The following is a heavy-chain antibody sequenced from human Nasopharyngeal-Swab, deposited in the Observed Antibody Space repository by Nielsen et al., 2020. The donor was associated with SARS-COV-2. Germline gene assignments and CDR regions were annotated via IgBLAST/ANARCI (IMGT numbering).Heavy chain of an antibody. Sequence: SVKVSCKASGGTFSSYAISWVRQAPGQGLEWMGGIIPIFGTANYAQKFQGRVPITADESTSTAYMELSSLRSEDTAVYYCARDLWRRAARDYYYYGMDVWGQGTTVTVSS. V-gene: IGHV1-69*13. CDR3: ARDLWRRAARDYYYYGMDV. CDR2: IIPIFGTA. J-gene: IGHJ6*02. CDR1: GGTFSSYA. D-gene: IGHD3-3*01.